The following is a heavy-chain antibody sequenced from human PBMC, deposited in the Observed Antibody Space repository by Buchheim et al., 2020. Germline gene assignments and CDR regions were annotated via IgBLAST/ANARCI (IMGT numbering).Heavy chain of an antibody. Sequence: EVQLLESGGGLVQPGGSLRLSCAASGFSFSSYAMSWVRQGPGKGLEWVSAISSSGISTYNADSVKGRFTISRDNSKNTLYLQMNSLRAEDTAVYYCAKAFPTYSSWLPYYFDSWGQGTL. V-gene: IGHV3-23*01. J-gene: IGHJ4*02. CDR2: ISSSGIST. CDR3: AKAFPTYSSWLPYYFDS. CDR1: GFSFSSYA. D-gene: IGHD6-19*01.